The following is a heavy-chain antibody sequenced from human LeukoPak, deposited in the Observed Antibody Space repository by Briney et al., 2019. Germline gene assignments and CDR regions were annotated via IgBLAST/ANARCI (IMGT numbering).Heavy chain of an antibody. CDR1: GGSFRSSSYY. J-gene: IGHJ4*02. CDR2: IYYSGNT. V-gene: IGHV4-39*01. CDR3: AIHAGSYYTYNFDY. D-gene: IGHD3-22*01. Sequence: SESLCLTCTVSGGSFRSSSYYWGWLGPPPGKGLVSFGSIYYSGNTNYKPSLRSRVTISVDTSKNQFSLKLSSVTAADTAVYYCAIHAGSYYTYNFDYWGQGTLVTVSS.